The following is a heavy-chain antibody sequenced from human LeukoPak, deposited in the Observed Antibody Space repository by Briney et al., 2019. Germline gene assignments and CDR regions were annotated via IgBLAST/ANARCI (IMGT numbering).Heavy chain of an antibody. CDR1: GYTFTSYA. CDR3: ARVPIALYFDWLLLFDY. CDR2: INTNTGNP. V-gene: IGHV7-4-1*02. J-gene: IGHJ4*02. D-gene: IGHD3-9*01. Sequence: ASVTVSCKASGYTFTSYAMNWVRQAPGQGLEWMGWINTNTGNPTYAQGFTGRFVFSLDTSVSTAYLQISSLKAEDTAVYYCARVPIALYFDWLLLFDYWGQGTLVTVSS.